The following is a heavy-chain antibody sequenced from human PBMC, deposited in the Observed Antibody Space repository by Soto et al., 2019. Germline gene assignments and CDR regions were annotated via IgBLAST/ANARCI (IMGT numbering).Heavy chain of an antibody. D-gene: IGHD6-19*01. J-gene: IGHJ4*02. CDR1: GGSISSNGRY. CDR2: INYSGST. Sequence: QLQESGPGRVKPSETLSLTCTVSGGSISSNGRYWGWIRQPPGKGLEWIAIINYSGSTYHNPSLKSRVTISIDTSKNQFSLRLSSVTAADTAVYYCARLGSSGWYQGSYLDSWGQGSLVTASS. V-gene: IGHV4-39*01. CDR3: ARLGSSGWYQGSYLDS.